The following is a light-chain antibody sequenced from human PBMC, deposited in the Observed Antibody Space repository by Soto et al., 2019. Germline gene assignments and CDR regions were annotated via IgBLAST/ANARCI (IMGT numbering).Light chain of an antibody. CDR3: SSYIGSSTYV. V-gene: IGLV2-14*01. CDR2: EVS. Sequence: QSVLTQPASVSGSPGQSITISCSGTSGDVGGYNYVSWYQQHPGKAPKLMIYEVSNRPSGVSDRFSGSKSGNTASLTISGLQAEDEADYYCSSYIGSSTYVFGTGTKLTVL. J-gene: IGLJ1*01. CDR1: SGDVGGYNY.